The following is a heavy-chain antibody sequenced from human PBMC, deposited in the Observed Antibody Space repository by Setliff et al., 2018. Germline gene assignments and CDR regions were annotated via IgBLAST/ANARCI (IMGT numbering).Heavy chain of an antibody. D-gene: IGHD3-22*01. CDR3: ARSSYFYDSSGYYPGWGAFDI. CDR2: IYYSGST. J-gene: IGHJ3*02. Sequence: SETLSLTCTVSGGSISSSSYYWGWIRQPPGKGLEWIGSIYYSGSTYYNPSLKSRVTISVDTSKNQFSLKLGSVTAADTAMYYCARSSYFYDSSGYYPGWGAFDIWGQGTMVTVSS. CDR1: GGSISSSSYY. V-gene: IGHV4-39*07.